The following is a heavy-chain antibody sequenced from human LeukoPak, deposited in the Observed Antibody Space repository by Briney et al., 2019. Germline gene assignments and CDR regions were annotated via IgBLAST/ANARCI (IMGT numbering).Heavy chain of an antibody. D-gene: IGHD6-19*01. J-gene: IGHJ6*03. CDR1: GFTFGDYA. V-gene: IGHV3-49*04. Sequence: PGGSLRLSCTASGFTFGDYAMSWVRQAPGKGLEWVGFIRSKAYGGTTEYAASVKGRFTISRDDSKSIAYLQMNSLKTEDTAVYYCTSNGLVGSGYYYYYMDVWGKGTTVTVSS. CDR2: IRSKAYGGTT. CDR3: TSNGLVGSGYYYYYMDV.